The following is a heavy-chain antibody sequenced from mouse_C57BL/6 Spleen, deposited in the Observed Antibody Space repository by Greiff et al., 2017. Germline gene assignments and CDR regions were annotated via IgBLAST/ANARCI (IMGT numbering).Heavy chain of an antibody. J-gene: IGHJ2*01. CDR2: IDPENGDT. Sequence: VQLQQSGAELVRPGASVKLSCTASGFNIKDDYMHWVKQRPEQGLEWIGWIDPENGDTEYASKFQGKATITADTSSNTAYLQLSSLTSEDTAVYYCTHYDYGVDYWGQGTTLTVSS. D-gene: IGHD2-4*01. V-gene: IGHV14-4*01. CDR1: GFNIKDDY. CDR3: THYDYGVDY.